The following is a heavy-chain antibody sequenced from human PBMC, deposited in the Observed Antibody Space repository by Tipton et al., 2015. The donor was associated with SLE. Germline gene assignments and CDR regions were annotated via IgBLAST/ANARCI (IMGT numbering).Heavy chain of an antibody. CDR1: GFNFDYYS. V-gene: IGHV3-48*01. J-gene: IGHJ3*02. CDR3: ARGGVGSYDDAFDI. D-gene: IGHD3-10*01. CDR2: ISSISTLK. Sequence: GSLRLSCAASGFNFDYYSMNWVRQAPGKGLEWVSYISSISTLKYYPDSVKGRFTISRDNAKNSLYLQMNSLRADDTAVYYCARGGVGSYDDAFDIWGHGTMVTVSP.